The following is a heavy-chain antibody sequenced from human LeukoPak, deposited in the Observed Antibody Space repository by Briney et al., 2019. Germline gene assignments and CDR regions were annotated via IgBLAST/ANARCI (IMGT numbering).Heavy chain of an antibody. CDR2: IDHSGST. V-gene: IGHV4-39*07. J-gene: IGHJ4*02. D-gene: IGHD6-19*01. CDR3: ARGLVNIAVAGTFDY. Sequence: PSETLSLTCTVSGGSISSSGYFWGWIRQPPGKGLEWIGSIDHSGSTYYNPSLKGRVSISADTSKNQFSLKLSSVTAADTAVYYCARGLVNIAVAGTFDYWGQGTLVTVSS. CDR1: GGSISSSGYF.